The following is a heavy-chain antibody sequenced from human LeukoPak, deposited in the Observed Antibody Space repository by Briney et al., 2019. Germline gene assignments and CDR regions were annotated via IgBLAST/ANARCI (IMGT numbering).Heavy chain of an antibody. J-gene: IGHJ4*02. D-gene: IGHD3-9*01. Sequence: GESLKISCKGSGYSFTSYWIGWVRQMPGKGLEWMGIIYPGDSDTRYSPSFQGQVTISADKSISTAYLQWSSLKASDTAMYYCARQSRTNFPNNGPNIYDILTGYQLNYFDYWGQGTLVTVSS. CDR2: IYPGDSDT. V-gene: IGHV5-51*01. CDR1: GYSFTSYW. CDR3: ARQSRTNFPNNGPNIYDILTGYQLNYFDY.